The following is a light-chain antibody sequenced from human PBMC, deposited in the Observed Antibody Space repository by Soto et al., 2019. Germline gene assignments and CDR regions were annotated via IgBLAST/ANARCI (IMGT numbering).Light chain of an antibody. CDR2: GAS. Sequence: EIVLTQSPGTLSLSAGERLTLSCRASQTVSSSYLAWYQQKPGQAPRLLVYGASSRATGIPDRFSGSGSGTDFTLTISRLEPEDFAVSYCQQYGSSPFTFGPGTKVDIK. J-gene: IGKJ3*01. CDR1: QTVSSSY. CDR3: QQYGSSPFT. V-gene: IGKV3-20*01.